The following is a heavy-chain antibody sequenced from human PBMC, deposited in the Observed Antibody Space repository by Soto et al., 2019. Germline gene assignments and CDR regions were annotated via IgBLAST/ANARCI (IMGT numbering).Heavy chain of an antibody. CDR1: GGSISSYY. Sequence: QVQLQESGPGLVKPSETLSLTCTVSGGSISSYYWSWIRQPPGKGLEWIGYIYYSGSTNYNPSLKSRVTISVDTSKNPFSLKLSSVTAAETAVYYCAVNWNDDYFDYWGQGTLVTVSS. V-gene: IGHV4-59*08. D-gene: IGHD1-20*01. J-gene: IGHJ4*02. CDR3: AVNWNDDYFDY. CDR2: IYYSGST.